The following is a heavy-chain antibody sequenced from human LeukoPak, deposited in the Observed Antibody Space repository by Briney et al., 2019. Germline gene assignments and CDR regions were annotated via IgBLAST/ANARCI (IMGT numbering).Heavy chain of an antibody. V-gene: IGHV3-48*04. CDR1: GFTFSVYG. D-gene: IGHD2-2*01. Sequence: GGSLRLSCAVSGFTFSVYGMNWVRQAPGKGLEWLSHISSGGTTIYYADSVKGRFTVSRDSVENSLFLQMNSLRVDDTAVYYCVRDFEVPAAAPDYYYFYYMDVWGTGTTVTVSS. J-gene: IGHJ6*03. CDR3: VRDFEVPAAAPDYYYFYYMDV. CDR2: ISSGGTTI.